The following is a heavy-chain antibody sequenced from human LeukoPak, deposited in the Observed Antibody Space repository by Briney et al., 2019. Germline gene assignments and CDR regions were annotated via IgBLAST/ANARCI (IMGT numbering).Heavy chain of an antibody. V-gene: IGHV3-48*03. CDR2: ISSSSSTI. Sequence: GGSLRLSCAASGFTFSSYEVNWVRQAPGKGLEWVSYISSSSSTIYYADSVKGRFTISRDNAKNSLYLQMNSLRAEDTAVYYCAREDIVVVPAAIHYYGMDVWGKGTTVTVSS. D-gene: IGHD2-2*01. J-gene: IGHJ6*04. CDR1: GFTFSSYE. CDR3: AREDIVVVPAAIHYYGMDV.